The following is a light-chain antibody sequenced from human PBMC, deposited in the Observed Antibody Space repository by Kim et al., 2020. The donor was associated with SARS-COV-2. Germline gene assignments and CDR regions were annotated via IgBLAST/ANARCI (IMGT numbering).Light chain of an antibody. Sequence: QEITISCTGTSSDVGNNNYVSWYQQHPDKVPKRIIYDVTNRPSGVSNRFSGSKSGNAASLTISSLQAEDEADYYCSSYTNNIWIFGGGTQLTVL. J-gene: IGLJ2*01. CDR2: DVT. CDR3: SSYTNNIWI. V-gene: IGLV2-14*03. CDR1: SSDVGNNNY.